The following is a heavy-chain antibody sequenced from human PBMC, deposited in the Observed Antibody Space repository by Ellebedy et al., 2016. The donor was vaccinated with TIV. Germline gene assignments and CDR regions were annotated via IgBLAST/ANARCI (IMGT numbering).Heavy chain of an antibody. D-gene: IGHD2-2*01. Sequence: GGSLRLSCAASGFTFTNYWMHWVRQAPGKGLVWVSRINGDGSTTGYADSVRGRFTISRDNAKNTLYLQMNSLTAEDTAVFYCARDRYCSRTTSCFYFDYWGQGALVTVSS. CDR2: INGDGSTT. V-gene: IGHV3-74*01. J-gene: IGHJ4*02. CDR3: ARDRYCSRTTSCFYFDY. CDR1: GFTFTNYW.